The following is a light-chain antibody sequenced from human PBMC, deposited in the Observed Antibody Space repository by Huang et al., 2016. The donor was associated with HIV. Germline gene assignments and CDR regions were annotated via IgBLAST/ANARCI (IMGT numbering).Light chain of an antibody. Sequence: IQMTQSPSSLSASTGDRVTISCRASQGISNFLAWFQQKPGKAPKLLIYAASTLQSWVPSRFSGSASGTDFTLTISNLQSEDFATYFCQQYHTYPLVTFGGGTKVEIK. V-gene: IGKV1-8*01. CDR1: QGISNF. CDR2: AAS. J-gene: IGKJ4*01. CDR3: QQYHTYPLVT.